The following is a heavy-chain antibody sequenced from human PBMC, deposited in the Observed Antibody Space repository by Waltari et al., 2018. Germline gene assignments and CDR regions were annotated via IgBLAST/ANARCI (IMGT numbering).Heavy chain of an antibody. CDR3: ARGSGWYSYYYYYMDV. CDR2: INPSGGST. D-gene: IGHD6-19*01. Sequence: QVQLVQSGAEVKKPGASVKVSCKASGYTFTSYYMHWVRQAPGQGLEWMGIINPSGGSTSYAQKFQGRVTMTRDTSTSTVYMELSSLRSEDTAVYYCARGSGWYSYYYYYMDVWGKGTTVTVSS. CDR1: GYTFTSYY. J-gene: IGHJ6*03. V-gene: IGHV1-46*01.